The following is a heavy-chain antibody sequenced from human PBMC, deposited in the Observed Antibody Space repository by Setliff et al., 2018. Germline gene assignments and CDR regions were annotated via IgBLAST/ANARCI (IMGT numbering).Heavy chain of an antibody. Sequence: PGGSLRLSCAASGFSFGGHDMHWVRQAPGKGLEWVAFIRHDESDIYYTNSVKGRFTLSRDNLKNTLYLQMNSLRVEDTAVYYCARDLGIAALGTYLDYWGLGTLVTVSS. CDR1: GFSFGGHD. J-gene: IGHJ4*02. CDR3: ARDLGIAALGTYLDY. V-gene: IGHV3-30*02. D-gene: IGHD6-13*01. CDR2: IRHDESDI.